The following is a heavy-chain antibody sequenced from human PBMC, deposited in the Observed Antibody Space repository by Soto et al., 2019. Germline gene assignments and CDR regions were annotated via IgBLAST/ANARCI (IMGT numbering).Heavy chain of an antibody. J-gene: IGHJ4*02. Sequence: SVKVSCKASGGTFSSYAISWVRQAPGQGLEWMGGIIPIFGTANYAQKFQGRVTITADESTSTAYMELSSLRSEDTAVYYCARSASIYTGYGSGGSCYTQFDYWGQGTLVTVSS. CDR3: ARSASIYTGYGSGGSCYTQFDY. D-gene: IGHD2-15*01. CDR1: GGTFSSYA. V-gene: IGHV1-69*13. CDR2: IIPIFGTA.